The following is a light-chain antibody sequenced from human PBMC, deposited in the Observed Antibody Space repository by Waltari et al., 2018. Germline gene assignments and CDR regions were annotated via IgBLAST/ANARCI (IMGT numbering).Light chain of an antibody. J-gene: IGKJ1*01. CDR3: MQALQLPKT. CDR2: LAS. V-gene: IGKV2-28*01. Sequence: MGMTHSPLSLPVTPGKPASSSCSSSQSLQHPNGASYLDWYLQRPGRSRQLLIYLASSRACGVPDRFSGSGSGTHFTLTISRVEAEDIGIYYCMQALQLPKTFGQGTKVEFK. CDR1: QSLQHPNGASY.